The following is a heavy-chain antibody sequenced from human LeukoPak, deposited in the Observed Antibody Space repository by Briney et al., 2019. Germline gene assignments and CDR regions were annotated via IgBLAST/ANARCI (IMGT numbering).Heavy chain of an antibody. CDR1: GFTFSSYS. J-gene: IGHJ4*02. CDR3: ARAIIYSSGWSFDY. V-gene: IGHV3-21*01. D-gene: IGHD6-19*01. CDR2: ISSSSSYI. Sequence: GGSLRLSCAASGFTFSSYSMNWVRRAPGKGLEWVPSISSSSSYIYYADSVKGRFTISRDNAKNSLYLQMNSLRAEDTAVYYCARAIIYSSGWSFDYWGQGTLVTVSS.